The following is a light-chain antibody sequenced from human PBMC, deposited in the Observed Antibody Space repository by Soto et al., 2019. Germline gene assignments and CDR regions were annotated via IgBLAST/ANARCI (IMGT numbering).Light chain of an antibody. CDR3: QTWDTGIRVV. J-gene: IGLJ2*01. CDR2: LNSDGSH. CDR1: SVHSSYA. Sequence: QLVLTQSPSASASLGASVKLTCTLNSVHSSYAIAWHQQQPEKGPRYLMKLNSDGSHSKGDGIPDRFSGSSSGAERYLTISSLQSEDEADYYCQTWDTGIRVVFGGGTKLTVL. V-gene: IGLV4-69*01.